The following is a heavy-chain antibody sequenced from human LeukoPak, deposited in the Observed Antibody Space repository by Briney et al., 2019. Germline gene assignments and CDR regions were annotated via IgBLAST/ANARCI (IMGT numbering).Heavy chain of an antibody. V-gene: IGHV4-34*01. CDR1: GGSFSGYY. CDR3: ARGRRSSSWRHRAYDGMDV. Sequence: PSETLSLTCAVYGGSFSGYYWSWIRQPPGKGLEWIGEINHSGSTNYNPSLKSRVTISVDTSKNQFSLKLSSVTAADTAVYYCARGRRSSSWRHRAYDGMDVWGQGTTVTVSS. CDR2: INHSGST. D-gene: IGHD6-13*01. J-gene: IGHJ6*02.